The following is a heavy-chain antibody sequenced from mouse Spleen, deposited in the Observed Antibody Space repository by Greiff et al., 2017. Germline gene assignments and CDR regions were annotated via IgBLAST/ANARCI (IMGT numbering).Heavy chain of an antibody. CDR3: THGYFDY. D-gene: IGHD1-1*02. CDR1: GFNIKDDY. CDR2: IDPENGDT. Sequence: EVKLMESGAELVRPGASVKLSCTASGFNIKDDYMHWVKQRPEQGLEWIGWIDPENGDTEYASKFQGKATITADTSSNTAYLQLSSLTSEDTAVYYCTHGYFDYWGQGTTLTVSS. J-gene: IGHJ2*01. V-gene: IGHV14-4*01.